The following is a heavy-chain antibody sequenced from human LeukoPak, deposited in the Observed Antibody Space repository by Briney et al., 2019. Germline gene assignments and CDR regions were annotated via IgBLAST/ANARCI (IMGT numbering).Heavy chain of an antibody. Sequence: GASVKVSCKASGYTFTSYGISWVRQAPGQGLEWMGWISAYNGNTNYAQKLQGRVTMTTDTSTSTAYMELRSLRSDDTAVYYCARGIRLYDFWSGLMDYWGQGTPVTVSS. D-gene: IGHD3-3*01. V-gene: IGHV1-18*01. CDR3: ARGIRLYDFWSGLMDY. J-gene: IGHJ4*02. CDR1: GYTFTSYG. CDR2: ISAYNGNT.